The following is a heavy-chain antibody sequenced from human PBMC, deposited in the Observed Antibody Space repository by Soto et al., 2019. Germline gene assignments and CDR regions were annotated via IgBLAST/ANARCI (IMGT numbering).Heavy chain of an antibody. D-gene: IGHD4-17*01. CDR2: IYYSGST. Sequence: TSETPSLTCTVSGGSISSSSYYWGWIRQPPGKGLEWIGSIYYSGSTYYNPSLKSRVTISVDTSKNQFSLKLSSVTAADMAVYYCARHNLSYAENWFDPWGQGTLVTVSS. CDR1: GGSISSSSYY. J-gene: IGHJ5*02. CDR3: ARHNLSYAENWFDP. V-gene: IGHV4-39*01.